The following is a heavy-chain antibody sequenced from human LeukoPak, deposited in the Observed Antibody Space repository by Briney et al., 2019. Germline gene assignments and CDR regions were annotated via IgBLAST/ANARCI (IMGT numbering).Heavy chain of an antibody. CDR1: GFTFSSYA. CDR3: TRYDSSRFDP. Sequence: GGSLRLSCAAPGFTFSSYAMGWVRQAPGKGLEWVTGIAYDGSRKHYADSVKGRFTISRDNSRNTMDLQMNSLRVEDTAVYHCTRYDSSRFDPWGQGTLVTVSS. CDR2: IAYDGSRK. D-gene: IGHD3-3*01. V-gene: IGHV3-30*03. J-gene: IGHJ5*02.